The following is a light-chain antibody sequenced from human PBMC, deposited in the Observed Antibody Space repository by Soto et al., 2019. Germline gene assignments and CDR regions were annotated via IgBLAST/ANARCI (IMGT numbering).Light chain of an antibody. CDR3: LQHDSHPFT. CDR2: AAS. Sequence: DIQMTQSPSAMSASVGDRVTITCRASQGISNYLAWFQQKPGKVPKRLIYAASSLQSGVPSRFXXXXXXXXXXXTXSSLQPEDFATYYCLQHDSHPFTFGPGTKVDFK. V-gene: IGKV1-17*03. J-gene: IGKJ3*01. CDR1: QGISNY.